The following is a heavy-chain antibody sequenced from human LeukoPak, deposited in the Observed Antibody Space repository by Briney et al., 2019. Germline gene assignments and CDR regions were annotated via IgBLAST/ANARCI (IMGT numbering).Heavy chain of an antibody. CDR3: ARGSAAILRYFQH. V-gene: IGHV4-34*01. D-gene: IGHD2-2*02. CDR2: INHSGST. CDR1: GGSFSGYY. J-gene: IGHJ1*01. Sequence: SETLSLTCAVYGGSFSGYYWSLIRQPPAKGLEWIGEINHSGSTNYNPSLKSRVTISVDTSKNQFSLKLSSVTAADTAVYYCARGSAAILRYFQHWGQGTLVTVSS.